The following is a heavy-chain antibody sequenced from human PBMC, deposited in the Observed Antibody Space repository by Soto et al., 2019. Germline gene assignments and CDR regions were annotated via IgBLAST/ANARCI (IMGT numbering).Heavy chain of an antibody. V-gene: IGHV4-39*01. D-gene: IGHD3-10*01. Sequence: PSDSLSLTYPVSGGSISSSSYHWDWIRHPPGMGLEWIGSIYYSGSTYYSPSLKSRVTISVDTSKNQFSLKLSSVTAADTAVYYCAKKGSIYGSGSYYNAAFDIWGQGTMVT. J-gene: IGHJ3*02. CDR1: GGSISSSSYH. CDR2: IYYSGST. CDR3: AKKGSIYGSGSYYNAAFDI.